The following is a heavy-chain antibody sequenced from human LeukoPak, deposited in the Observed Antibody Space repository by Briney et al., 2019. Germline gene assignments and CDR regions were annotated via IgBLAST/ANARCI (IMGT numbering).Heavy chain of an antibody. Sequence: GGSLRLSCAASGFTFSSYGMHWVRQAPGKGLEWVANIKQDGGEKYYVDSVKGRFAISRDNAKNSLYLQMNSLRAEDTAVYYCARGAGSGTYYNHIFDPWGQGTLVTVSS. J-gene: IGHJ5*02. CDR3: ARGAGSGTYYNHIFDP. V-gene: IGHV3-7*01. CDR1: GFTFSSYG. CDR2: IKQDGGEK. D-gene: IGHD3-10*01.